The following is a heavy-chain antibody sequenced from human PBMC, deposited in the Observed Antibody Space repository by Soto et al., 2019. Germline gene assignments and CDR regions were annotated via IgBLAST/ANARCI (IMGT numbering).Heavy chain of an antibody. CDR1: EFTFSNYA. CDR2: ISDNGGTT. D-gene: IGHD6-13*01. CDR3: AKDPQQLXVYLDY. Sequence: GGSLRLSCAASEFTFSNYAMSWVRQAPGKGLEWVSSISDNGGTTYYADSVKGRFTISRDNSKNTLYLQMNSLRAEDTAVYYCAKDPQQLXVYLDYWGQGTQVTVSS. V-gene: IGHV3-23*01. J-gene: IGHJ4*02.